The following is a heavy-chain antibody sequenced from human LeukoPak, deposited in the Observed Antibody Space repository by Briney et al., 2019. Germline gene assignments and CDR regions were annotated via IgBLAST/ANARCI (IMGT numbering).Heavy chain of an antibody. CDR2: IKQDRSEK. J-gene: IGHJ5*02. V-gene: IGHV3-7*01. Sequence: PGGSLRLSCAASGFTFSNYWMSWVRQAPGKGLEWVANIKQDRSEKYYVDSVKGRFTISRDNAKNSLYLQMNSLRAEDTAVYYCARGDTKQENWFDPWGQGTLVTVSS. CDR3: ARGDTKQENWFDP. CDR1: GFTFSNYW. D-gene: IGHD6-13*01.